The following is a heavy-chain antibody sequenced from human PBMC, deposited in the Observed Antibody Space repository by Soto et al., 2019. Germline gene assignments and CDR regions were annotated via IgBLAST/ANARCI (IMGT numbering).Heavy chain of an antibody. V-gene: IGHV1-18*01. CDR2: ISAYNGNT. D-gene: IGHD3-9*01. Sequence: VASVKVSCKASGYTFTSYGISWVRQAPGQGLEWMGWISAYNGNTNYAQKLQGRVTMTTDTSTSTAYMELRSLRSDDTAVYYCARGVLRYFDWSLSDYGMDVWGQGTTVTVSS. CDR1: GYTFTSYG. CDR3: ARGVLRYFDWSLSDYGMDV. J-gene: IGHJ6*02.